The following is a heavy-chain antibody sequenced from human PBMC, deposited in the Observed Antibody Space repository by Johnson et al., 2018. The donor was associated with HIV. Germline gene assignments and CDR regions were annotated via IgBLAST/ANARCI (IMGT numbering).Heavy chain of an antibody. CDR1: RFTFSSYA. CDR2: ISANGDST. V-gene: IGHV3-23*04. J-gene: IGHJ3*02. CDR3: AKDGADQDVFDI. Sequence: VQLVESGGGLVQPGGSLRLSCAASRFTFSSYAMNWVRQAPGKGLEWVSSISANGDSTYYADSVKGRFTISRDNPKNTFYLQMNSLRAEDTAIYYCAKDGADQDVFDIWGQGTMVTVSS. D-gene: IGHD3-16*01.